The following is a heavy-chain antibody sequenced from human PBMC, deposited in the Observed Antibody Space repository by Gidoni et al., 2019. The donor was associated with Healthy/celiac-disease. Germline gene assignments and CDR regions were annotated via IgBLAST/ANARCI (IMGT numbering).Heavy chain of an antibody. CDR3: ARDGVGSPDDYYDGMDV. D-gene: IGHD2-15*01. CDR1: GFTFSRYR. V-gene: IGHV3-48*02. J-gene: IGHJ6*02. CDR2: IRSSSSTI. Sequence: EVQLVESGVGLVQPGGSLRLSCAASGFTFSRYRMNWVRQAPGKGLEWVSDIRSSSSTIYYADSVKGRVNISRDNAKNALYLQMNSLRDEDTAVYYCARDGVGSPDDYYDGMDVWGQGTTVTVSS.